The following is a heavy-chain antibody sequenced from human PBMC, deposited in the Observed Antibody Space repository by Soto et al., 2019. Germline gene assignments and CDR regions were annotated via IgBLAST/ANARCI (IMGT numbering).Heavy chain of an antibody. CDR2: IYYSGSS. D-gene: IGHD1-26*01. J-gene: IGHJ4*02. CDR1: GGSISSGSYH. V-gene: IGHV4-31*03. CDR3: ARVEGSSYYFRHDC. Sequence: SETLSLTCTVSGGSISSGSYHWSWIRQHPGKGLEWIGNIYYSGSSYYNPSLKSRATMSIDTSKDQFSLRLGSVTAADTAVYYCARVEGSSYYFRHDCWGRGTLVTVSS.